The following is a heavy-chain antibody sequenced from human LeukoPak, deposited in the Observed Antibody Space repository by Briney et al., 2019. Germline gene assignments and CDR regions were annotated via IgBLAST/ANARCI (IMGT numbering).Heavy chain of an antibody. CDR3: AKASWVSSADAVL. Sequence: GGSLRLSCVASGFTFSSYALSLVRQAPARGLEWVSSLRGDGETFYADSVKGRFTLSRDDSRNTVFLHLNNLRVEDTALYYCAKASWVSSADAVLWGQGTVVTVS. D-gene: IGHD3-10*01. CDR2: LRGDGET. V-gene: IGHV3-23*01. CDR1: GFTFSSYA. J-gene: IGHJ4*02.